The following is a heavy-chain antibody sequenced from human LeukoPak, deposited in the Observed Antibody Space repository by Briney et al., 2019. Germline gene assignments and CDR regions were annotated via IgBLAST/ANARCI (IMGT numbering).Heavy chain of an antibody. CDR1: GYTFTTYG. CDR3: ARTRDCSKTNCYVMDP. J-gene: IGHJ5*02. CDR2: IGPYNINT. D-gene: IGHD2-2*01. Sequence: GASVKVSCTAFGYTFTTYGINWVRQAPEQGLEWMGWIGPYNINTHYAQKVQGRATMTTDTSTSTAYMELRSLRSDDTAVYYCARTRDCSKTNCYVMDPWGQGTLVTVSS. V-gene: IGHV1-18*04.